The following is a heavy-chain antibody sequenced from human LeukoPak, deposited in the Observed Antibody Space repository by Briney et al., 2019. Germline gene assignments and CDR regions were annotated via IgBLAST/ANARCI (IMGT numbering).Heavy chain of an antibody. Sequence: APVKVSCKASGYTFTSYYMHWVRQAPGQGLEWMGIINPSGGSTSYAQKFQGRVTMTRDTSTSTVYMELSSLRSEDTAVYYCARVVYYYDSSGYYPLGYWGQGTLVTVSS. D-gene: IGHD3-22*01. CDR2: INPSGGST. CDR3: ARVVYYYDSSGYYPLGY. CDR1: GYTFTSYY. V-gene: IGHV1-46*01. J-gene: IGHJ4*02.